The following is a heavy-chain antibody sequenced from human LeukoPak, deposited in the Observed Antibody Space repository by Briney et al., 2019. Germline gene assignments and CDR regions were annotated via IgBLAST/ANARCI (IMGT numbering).Heavy chain of an antibody. D-gene: IGHD3-10*01. J-gene: IGHJ4*02. CDR1: GFTFSSYW. Sequence: PGGSLRLSCAASGFTFSSYWMSWVRQAPGKGLEWVANIKQDGSVKYYVDSVKGRFTISRDNAKNSLYLQMNSLRAEDTAVYYCARDKANYYGSGSYFDYWGQGTLVTVSS. CDR2: IKQDGSVK. CDR3: ARDKANYYGSGSYFDY. V-gene: IGHV3-7*01.